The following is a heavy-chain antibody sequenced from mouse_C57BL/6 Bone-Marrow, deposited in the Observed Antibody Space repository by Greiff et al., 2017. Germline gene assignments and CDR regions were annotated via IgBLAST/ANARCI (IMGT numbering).Heavy chain of an antibody. J-gene: IGHJ4*01. D-gene: IGHD3-1*01. CDR3: TRGGYHPYAMDY. CDR2: IDPETGGT. Sequence: QVQLKESGAELVRPGASVTLSCKASGYTFTDYELHWVKQTPVHGLEWIGAIDPETGGTAYNQKFKGKAILTADKSSSTAYMELRSLTSEDSAVYYCTRGGYHPYAMDYWGQGTSVTVSS. V-gene: IGHV1-15*01. CDR1: GYTFTDYE.